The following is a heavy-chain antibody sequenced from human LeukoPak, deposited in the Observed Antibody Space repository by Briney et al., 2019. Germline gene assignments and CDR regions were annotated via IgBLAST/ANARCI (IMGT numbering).Heavy chain of an antibody. D-gene: IGHD6-6*01. V-gene: IGHV3-48*03. Sequence: PGGSLSLPCAASRFTFSSYEMNWVRRAPGKGLESVAYISSSGSITYYADSVKGRFTISRDNANNSLSLLMNSLRAEDKAVYYCARNKASPFTYYGMDVWGQGTTVTVSS. J-gene: IGHJ6*02. CDR3: ARNKASPFTYYGMDV. CDR2: ISSSGSIT. CDR1: RFTFSSYE.